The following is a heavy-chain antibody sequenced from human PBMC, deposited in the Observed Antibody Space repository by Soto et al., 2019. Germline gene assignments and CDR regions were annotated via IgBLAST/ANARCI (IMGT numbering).Heavy chain of an antibody. Sequence: PGGSMRLSCAASGFPFSSYSMNWVRQAPGKGLEWVSYISSSSSTIYYADSVKGRFTISRDNAKNSLYLQMNSLRDEDTAVYYCARAPIPYYYYYGMDVWGQGTTVTVSS. J-gene: IGHJ6*02. CDR1: GFPFSSYS. CDR2: ISSSSSTI. CDR3: ARAPIPYYYYYGMDV. V-gene: IGHV3-48*02.